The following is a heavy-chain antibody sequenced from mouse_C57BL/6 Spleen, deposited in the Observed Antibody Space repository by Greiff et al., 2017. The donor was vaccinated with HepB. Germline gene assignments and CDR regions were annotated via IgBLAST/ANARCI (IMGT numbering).Heavy chain of an antibody. V-gene: IGHV1-64*01. Sequence: QVQLQQPGAELVKPGASVKLSCKASGYTFTSFWMHWVKQRPGQGLEWIGMIHPNSGSTNYNEKFKSKATLTVDKSYSTAYMQLSSLTSEDSAVYYCARPAGGGWFAYWGQGTLVTVSA. CDR3: ARPAGGGWFAY. J-gene: IGHJ3*01. CDR1: GYTFTSFW. CDR2: IHPNSGST.